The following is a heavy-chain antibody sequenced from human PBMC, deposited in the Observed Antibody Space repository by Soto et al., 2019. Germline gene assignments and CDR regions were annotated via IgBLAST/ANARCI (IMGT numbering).Heavy chain of an antibody. Sequence: SVSNAWMNWVRQAPGKGLEWVGRIKSKTDGGTTDYAAPVKGRFTILREDSKNTLYLQMNSLKIEDTAVYYCTTDTYGDYVVFDYWGQGTLVTVSS. CDR3: TTDTYGDYVVFDY. CDR2: IKSKTDGGTT. D-gene: IGHD4-17*01. CDR1: SVSNAW. J-gene: IGHJ4*02. V-gene: IGHV3-15*07.